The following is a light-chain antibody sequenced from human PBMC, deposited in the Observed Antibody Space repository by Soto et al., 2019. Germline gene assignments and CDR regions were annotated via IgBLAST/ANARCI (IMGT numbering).Light chain of an antibody. CDR2: GAS. J-gene: IGKJ1*01. Sequence: EIVMTQSPATLSASPGERATLSCRASQSVSSNLAWYQQKPGQAPRLLIYGASTRAAGIPARFSGSGSETAFTLTISSLQSEDFAVYYCQQYDNPTAFGQGTKVEIK. CDR1: QSVSSN. V-gene: IGKV3-15*01. CDR3: QQYDNPTA.